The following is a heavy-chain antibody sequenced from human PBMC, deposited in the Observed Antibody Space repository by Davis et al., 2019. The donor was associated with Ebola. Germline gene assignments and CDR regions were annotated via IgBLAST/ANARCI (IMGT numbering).Heavy chain of an antibody. D-gene: IGHD5-12*01. J-gene: IGHJ3*02. Sequence: AASVKVSCKASGYTFKNSAISWVRQAPGQGLEWMGWISAYNGNTNYAQKVQGRVTVTRDTSTTTVYMDLSSLRSEDTALYYCTTPGGQDSGYDVFDIWGQGTMVTVSS. V-gene: IGHV1-18*01. CDR2: ISAYNGNT. CDR3: TTPGGQDSGYDVFDI. CDR1: GYTFKNSA.